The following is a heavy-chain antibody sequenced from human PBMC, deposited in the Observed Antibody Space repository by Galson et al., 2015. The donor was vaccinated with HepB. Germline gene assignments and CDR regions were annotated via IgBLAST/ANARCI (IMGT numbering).Heavy chain of an antibody. Sequence: SLRLSCAASGFTFNTYAMSWVRQAPGKGLEWVSLISASGGNSYYADSVKGRFTMSRDNSKNTLYLQMNSLRAEDTAIYYCAKDGGWGVGYFDYWCQGTLVTVSS. V-gene: IGHV3-23*01. CDR3: AKDGGWGVGYFDY. CDR1: GFTFNTYA. D-gene: IGHD3-16*01. J-gene: IGHJ4*02. CDR2: ISASGGNS.